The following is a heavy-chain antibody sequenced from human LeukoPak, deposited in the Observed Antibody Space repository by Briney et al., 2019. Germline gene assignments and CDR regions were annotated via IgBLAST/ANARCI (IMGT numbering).Heavy chain of an antibody. CDR2: IYYSGST. Sequence: PSETLSLTCTVSGGSIRSGGYYWSCIREPPGKGLEWFGYIYYSGSTYYNPSLKSRVTISVDTSKNQFSLKLSAVTAADTAVYYCAGTSNIVVVPAAIRTSIAARPDGGGPNWFDPWGQGTLVTVSS. D-gene: IGHD2-2*01. V-gene: IGHV4-31*03. J-gene: IGHJ5*02. CDR1: GGSIRSGGYY. CDR3: AGTSNIVVVPAAIRTSIAARPDGGGPNWFDP.